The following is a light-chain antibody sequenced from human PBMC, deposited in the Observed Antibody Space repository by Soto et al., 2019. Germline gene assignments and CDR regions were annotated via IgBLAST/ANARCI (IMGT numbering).Light chain of an antibody. CDR2: DVS. CDR1: SSDVGGYNY. CDR3: CSYAGSYV. V-gene: IGLV2-11*01. Sequence: QSALTQPRSVSGSPGQSVTISCTGTSSDVGGYNYVSWYQQHPGKAPKLMIYDVSKRPSGVPDRFSGSKSGNTASLTISGLQAEAEADYYCCSYAGSYVFRTGTKVPVL. J-gene: IGLJ1*01.